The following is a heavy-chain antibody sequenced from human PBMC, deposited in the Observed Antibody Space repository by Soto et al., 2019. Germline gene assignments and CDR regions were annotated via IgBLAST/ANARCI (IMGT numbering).Heavy chain of an antibody. D-gene: IGHD3-10*01. Sequence: EVQLVQSGAEVKKPGESLKISCKGSGYSFTSYWIGWVRQMPGKGLEWMGIIYPGDSDTRYSPSFQGQVTISADKSISTAYLQWSSLKASDTAMYYCARHESPPYYYGSGSYSPHNYGMDVWGQGTTVTVSS. CDR1: GYSFTSYW. J-gene: IGHJ6*02. CDR2: IYPGDSDT. V-gene: IGHV5-51*01. CDR3: ARHESPPYYYGSGSYSPHNYGMDV.